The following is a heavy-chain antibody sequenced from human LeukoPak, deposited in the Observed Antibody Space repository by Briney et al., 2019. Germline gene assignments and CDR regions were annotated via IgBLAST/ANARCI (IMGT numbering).Heavy chain of an antibody. CDR1: GYTFTGYY. Sequence: GASVKVSCKASGYTFTGYYMHWVRQATGQGLEWMGWMNPNSGNTGYAQKFQGRVTMTRNTSISTAYMELSSLRSEDTAVYYCAMGNCSSTSCYDAFDIWGQGTMVTVSS. CDR2: MNPNSGNT. J-gene: IGHJ3*02. D-gene: IGHD2-2*01. V-gene: IGHV1-8*02. CDR3: AMGNCSSTSCYDAFDI.